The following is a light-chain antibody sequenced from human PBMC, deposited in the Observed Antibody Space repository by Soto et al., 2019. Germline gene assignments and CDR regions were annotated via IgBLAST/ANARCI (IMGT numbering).Light chain of an antibody. CDR3: QSYDSSLSYWV. CDR1: SSNIGAGYD. V-gene: IGLV1-40*01. Sequence: QSVLTQPPSVSGAPGQRVTISCTGSSSNIGAGYDEHWYQQLPGTAPKLLVSGNTNRPSGVPDRFSGSKSGTSASLAITGLQAEDEADYYCQSYDSSLSYWVFGGGTKLTVL. CDR2: GNT. J-gene: IGLJ3*02.